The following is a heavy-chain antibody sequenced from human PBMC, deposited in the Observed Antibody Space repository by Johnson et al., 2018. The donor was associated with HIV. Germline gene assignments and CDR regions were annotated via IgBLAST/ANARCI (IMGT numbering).Heavy chain of an antibody. CDR2: IKQDGSEK. J-gene: IGHJ3*02. Sequence: EVQLVESGGGLVQPGGSLRLSCAASGFTFSSYWMSWVRQAPGKGLEWVANIKQDGSEKYYVDSVKGRFTISRDNAKNSLYLQMNSLRAEDTAVHYCARISQHHNSDAFDIWDQGTMVTVSS. V-gene: IGHV3-7*01. D-gene: IGHD1-1*01. CDR3: ARISQHHNSDAFDI. CDR1: GFTFSSYW.